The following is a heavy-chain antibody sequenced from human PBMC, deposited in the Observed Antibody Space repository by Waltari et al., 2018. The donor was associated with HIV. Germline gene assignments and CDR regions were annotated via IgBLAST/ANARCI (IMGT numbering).Heavy chain of an antibody. CDR3: ARPGAPGYGLDV. J-gene: IGHJ6*02. CDR1: RSPFAYSW. V-gene: IGHV3-7*01. Sequence: QLVASGGGLSQPGGSLRLSCAGSRSPFAYSWLTWVRQPPGKGLGFEWVANIWPDGTNKYYVDSLEGRFTISRDNAKNSVSLQMNSLRAEDTAVYYCARPGAPGYGLDVWGQGTTVTVSS. CDR2: IWPDGTNK.